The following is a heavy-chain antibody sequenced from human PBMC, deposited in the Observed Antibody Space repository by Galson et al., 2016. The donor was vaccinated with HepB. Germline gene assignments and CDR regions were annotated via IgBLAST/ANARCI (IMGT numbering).Heavy chain of an antibody. V-gene: IGHV3-30*18. CDR3: TKQVAEGGLGDT. D-gene: IGHD2-15*01. CDR2: LSYNGLNQ. CDR1: GFVFSNYG. J-gene: IGHJ5*02. Sequence: SLRLSCAASGFVFSNYGMHWVRQAPGKGLEWVAGLSYNGLNQHYPDSLMGRFTVSRDNSKSLMYLQMDSLRPDDTAVYYCTKQVAEGGLGDTWGQGTVVTVSS.